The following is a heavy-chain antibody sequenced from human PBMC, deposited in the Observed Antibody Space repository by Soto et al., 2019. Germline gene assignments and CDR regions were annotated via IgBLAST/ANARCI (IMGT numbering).Heavy chain of an antibody. CDR1: GFTFSNAW. CDR3: PTDLPPVSYF. Sequence: PGGSLRISCTASGFTFSNAWMRWVRQAPGKGLAWVVRIKSSIDGATTEYAASVNGRFTISRDDSRNTLFLDMNDLKTEDTAVYYSPTDLPPVSYF. V-gene: IGHV3-15*01. CDR2: IKSSIDGATT. J-gene: IGHJ1*01.